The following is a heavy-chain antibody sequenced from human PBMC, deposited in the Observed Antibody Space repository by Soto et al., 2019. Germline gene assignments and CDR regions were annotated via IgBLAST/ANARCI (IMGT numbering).Heavy chain of an antibody. CDR2: IYYSGST. CDR3: ARLRDRSGTASIYNGMDV. V-gene: IGHV4-59*11. CDR1: GVSLTSHY. D-gene: IGHD3-22*01. J-gene: IGHJ6*02. Sequence: SETLSLTCRVSGVSLTSHYWTWIRQSPGKGLEWIGYIYYSGSTNYSPSLKSRLTMSIDTPSNQFSLNLSSVTAADTAIYYCARLRDRSGTASIYNGMDVWGPGTMVTSP.